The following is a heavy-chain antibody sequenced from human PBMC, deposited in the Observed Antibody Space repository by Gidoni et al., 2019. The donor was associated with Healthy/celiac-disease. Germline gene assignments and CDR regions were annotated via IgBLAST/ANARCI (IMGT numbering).Heavy chain of an antibody. V-gene: IGHV5-10-1*03. CDR2: IDPSDSYT. J-gene: IGHJ5*02. CDR3: ARLRGCSSTSCYPGNWFDP. D-gene: IGHD2-2*01. CDR1: GYSFTSYW. Sequence: EAQLVQSGAEVKTPGEPLRISCNGSGYSFTSYWISCVRQMPGRGLEWMGRIDPSDSYTNYSPSFQGHVTISADKSISTAYLQWSSLKAADTAMYYCARLRGCSSTSCYPGNWFDPWGQGTLVTVSS.